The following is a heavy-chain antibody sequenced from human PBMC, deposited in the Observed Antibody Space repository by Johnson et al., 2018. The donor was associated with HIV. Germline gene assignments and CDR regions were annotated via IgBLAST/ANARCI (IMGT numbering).Heavy chain of an antibody. CDR1: GFTFSNYA. CDR2: ISYDGSNK. Sequence: QVQLVESGGGVVQPGWSLRLSCAASGFTFSNYAIHWVRQAPGKGLEWVAIISYDGSNKYYADSVKGRFTISRDNSKNTLYLQMNSLRAEDTAVYYCSRHSPRVYSGYDAFDIWGQGTMVTVSS. V-gene: IGHV3-30*04. CDR3: SRHSPRVYSGYDAFDI. J-gene: IGHJ3*02. D-gene: IGHD5-12*01.